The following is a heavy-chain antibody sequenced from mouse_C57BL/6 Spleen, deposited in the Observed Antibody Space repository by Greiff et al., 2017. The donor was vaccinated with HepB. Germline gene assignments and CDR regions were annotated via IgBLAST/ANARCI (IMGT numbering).Heavy chain of an antibody. V-gene: IGHV1-82*01. CDR3: ARGGYGGDY. J-gene: IGHJ2*01. D-gene: IGHD1-1*02. Sequence: VKLQESGPELVKPGASVKISCKASGYAFSSSWMNWVKQRPGKGLEWIGRIYPGDGDTNYNGKFKGKATLTADKSSSTAYMQLSSLTSEDSAVYFCARGGYGGDYWGQGTTLTVSS. CDR1: GYAFSSSW. CDR2: IYPGDGDT.